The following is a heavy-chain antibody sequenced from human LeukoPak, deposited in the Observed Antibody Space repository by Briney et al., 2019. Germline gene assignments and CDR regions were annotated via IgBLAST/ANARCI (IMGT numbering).Heavy chain of an antibody. CDR3: ARVSSGYCSSTSCLNYYYYGMDV. J-gene: IGHJ6*02. V-gene: IGHV1-69*13. CDR2: IIPIFGTA. D-gene: IGHD2-2*03. Sequence: GASVKVSCKASGGTFISYDISWVRQAPGQGLEWMGGIIPIFGTANYAQKFQGRVTITADESTSTAYMELSSLRSEDTAVYYCARVSSGYCSSTSCLNYYYYGMDVWGQGTTVTVSS. CDR1: GGTFISYD.